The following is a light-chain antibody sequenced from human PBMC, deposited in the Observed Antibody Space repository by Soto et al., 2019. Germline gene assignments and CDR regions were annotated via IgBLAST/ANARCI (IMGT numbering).Light chain of an antibody. J-gene: IGKJ3*01. V-gene: IGKV1-5*01. CDR1: QNINNW. CDR3: QQYSTYSFT. CDR2: DAS. Sequence: DIQMTQSPSNLSASAGDRVTITCRASQNINNWLAWYQQKPGKDPKLLIYDASSLESGVTSRFSGSGYGTDFTLTISSLQPDDVATYYCQQYSTYSFTFGPGTKVDIK.